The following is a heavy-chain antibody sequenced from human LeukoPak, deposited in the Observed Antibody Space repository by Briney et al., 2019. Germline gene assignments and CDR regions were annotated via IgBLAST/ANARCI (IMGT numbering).Heavy chain of an antibody. J-gene: IGHJ4*02. Sequence: PSETLSLTCTVSGGSISSYYWSWIRQPPGKGLEWIGYIYYSGSTNYNPSLKSRVTISVDTSNNQSSLKLSSVTAADTAVYYCARARYSYDYLGLRIYFDLGGQGTLVTVSS. CDR2: IYYSGST. V-gene: IGHV4-59*01. CDR1: GGSISSYY. D-gene: IGHD5-18*01. CDR3: ARARYSYDYLGLRIYFDL.